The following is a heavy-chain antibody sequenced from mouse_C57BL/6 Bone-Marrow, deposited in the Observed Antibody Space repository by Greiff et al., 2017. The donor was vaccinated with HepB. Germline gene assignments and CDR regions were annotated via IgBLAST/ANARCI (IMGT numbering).Heavy chain of an antibody. J-gene: IGHJ1*03. D-gene: IGHD2-4*01. V-gene: IGHV1-81*01. CDR1: GYTFTSYG. CDR2: IYPRSGNT. CDR3: ALYYDYGGYWYFDV. Sequence: QVHVKQSGAELARPGASVKLSCKASGYTFTSYGISWVKQRTGQGLEWIGEIYPRSGNTYYNEKFKGKATLTADKSSSTAYMELRSLTSEDSAVYFCALYYDYGGYWYFDVWGTGTTVTVSS.